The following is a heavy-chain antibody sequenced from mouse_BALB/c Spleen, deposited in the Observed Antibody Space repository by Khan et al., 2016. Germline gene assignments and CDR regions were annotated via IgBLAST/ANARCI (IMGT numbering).Heavy chain of an antibody. CDR2: IYPSDIYT. CDR1: GYTFTSYW. J-gene: IGHJ3*01. V-gene: IGHV1-69*02. D-gene: IGHD2-4*01. Sequence: QVQLQQSGAELVRPGASVKLSCKASGYTFTSYWINWMKQRPGQGLEWIGNIYPSDIYTNYNQKFKDKVTLTVDKSSSTAYMQLSSPTSEDSAIYYCTRGESTMIRGFAYWGQGTLVTVSA. CDR3: TRGESTMIRGFAY.